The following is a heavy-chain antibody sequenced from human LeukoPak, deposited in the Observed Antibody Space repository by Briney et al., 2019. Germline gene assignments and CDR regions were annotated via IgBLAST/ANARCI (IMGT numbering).Heavy chain of an antibody. CDR1: GGAITMNNYY. CDR2: IHHGGST. J-gene: IGHJ4*02. Sequence: SETLSLTCTVSGGAITMNNYYWSWLRQPPGKGLEWIGYIHHGGSTSYNSSLKSRLTFSVDTSKNQFSLTLASVIAADTAVYYCASLQSAVDSYFDHWGQGTLVLVSS. CDR3: ASLQSAVDSYFDH. D-gene: IGHD3/OR15-3a*01. V-gene: IGHV4-30-4*01.